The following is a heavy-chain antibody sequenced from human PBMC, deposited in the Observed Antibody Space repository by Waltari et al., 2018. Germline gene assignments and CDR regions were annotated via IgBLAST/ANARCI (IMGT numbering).Heavy chain of an antibody. J-gene: IGHJ3*02. CDR2: IYYSGST. CDR1: GGSISSYY. Sequence: QVQLQESGPGLVKPSETLSLTCTVSGGSISSYYWSWIRQPPGKGLEWIGYIYYSGSTTDNPSVISRVTITVDTSKNQFSLKLSAVTAADTAVYYCARHFDAGAFVIGGQGTMVTVSS. V-gene: IGHV4-59*08. D-gene: IGHD6-13*01. CDR3: ARHFDAGAFVI.